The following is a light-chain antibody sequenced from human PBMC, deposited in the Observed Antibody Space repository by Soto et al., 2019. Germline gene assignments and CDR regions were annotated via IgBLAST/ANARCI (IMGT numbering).Light chain of an antibody. CDR2: LGS. J-gene: IGKJ1*01. Sequence: DIVMTQSPLSLPVTPGEPASISCRSSQSLLHSNGYNYLDWYLQKPGQSPQLLIYLGSNRASGVPDRFSGSGSGTDFTLKISRVEAEDVGVYYCMQSLQPWTCCQWTKGEIK. V-gene: IGKV2-28*01. CDR3: MQSLQPWT. CDR1: QSLLHSNGYNY.